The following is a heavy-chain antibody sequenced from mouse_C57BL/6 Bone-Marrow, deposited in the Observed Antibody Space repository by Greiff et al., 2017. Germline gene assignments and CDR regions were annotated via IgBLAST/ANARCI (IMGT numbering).Heavy chain of an antibody. CDR1: GYTFTSYT. CDR2: INPSSGYT. V-gene: IGHV1-4*01. CDR3: ARRHSSGSWFAY. D-gene: IGHD3-2*02. J-gene: IGHJ3*01. Sequence: QVQLQQSGAELARPGASVKMSCKASGYTFTSYTMHWVKQRPGQGLEWIGYINPSSGYTKYNQKFKDKATLTADKSSSTAYMQLSSLTSKDSAVYYCARRHSSGSWFAYWGQGTLVTVSA.